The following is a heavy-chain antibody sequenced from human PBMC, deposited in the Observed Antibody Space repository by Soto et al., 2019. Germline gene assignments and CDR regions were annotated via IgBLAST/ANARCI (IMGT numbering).Heavy chain of an antibody. J-gene: IGHJ4*02. CDR3: AKEGLYYYASSGYYTPEYYFDY. V-gene: IGHV3-23*01. Sequence: GGSLRLSCAASGFTFSSYAMSWVRQAPGKGLEWVSAISGSGGSTYYADSVKGRFTISRDNSKNTLYLQMNSLRAEDTAVYYCAKEGLYYYASSGYYTPEYYFDYWGQGTLVTVSS. D-gene: IGHD3-22*01. CDR2: ISGSGGST. CDR1: GFTFSSYA.